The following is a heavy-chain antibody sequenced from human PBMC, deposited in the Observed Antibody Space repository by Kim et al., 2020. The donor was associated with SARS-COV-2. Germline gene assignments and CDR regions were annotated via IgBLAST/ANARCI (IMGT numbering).Heavy chain of an antibody. CDR2: T. Sequence: TYYADSVKGRFTISRDNSKNTLYLQMNSLRAEDTAVYYCAKDQNWYFDLWGRGTLVTVSS. CDR3: AKDQNWYFDL. J-gene: IGHJ2*01. V-gene: IGHV3-23*01.